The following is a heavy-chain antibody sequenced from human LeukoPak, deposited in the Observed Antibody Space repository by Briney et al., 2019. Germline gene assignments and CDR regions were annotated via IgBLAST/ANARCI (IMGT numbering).Heavy chain of an antibody. Sequence: ASVKVSCKASGYTFTGYYMHWVRQAPGQGLEWMGWINPNSGGTNYAQKFQGRVTMTRDTSISTAYMELSRLRSDDTAVYYCARDRRALVATIHYWYFDLWGRGTLVTVSS. CDR3: ARDRRALVATIHYWYFDL. CDR1: GYTFTGYY. J-gene: IGHJ2*01. CDR2: INPNSGGT. V-gene: IGHV1-2*02. D-gene: IGHD5-12*01.